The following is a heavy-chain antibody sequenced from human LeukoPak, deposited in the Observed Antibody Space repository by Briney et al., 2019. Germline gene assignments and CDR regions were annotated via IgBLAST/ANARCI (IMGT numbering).Heavy chain of an antibody. D-gene: IGHD1-26*01. J-gene: IGHJ4*02. CDR3: AKQWELSLY. V-gene: IGHV3-66*02. CDR2: IYSGGST. Sequence: GGSLGLSCAASGFAVSSNYMSWVRQAPGKGLEWVSVIYSGGSTYYADSVKGRFTISRDNSKNTLYLQMNSLRAEDTAVYYCAKQWELSLYWGQGTLVTVSS. CDR1: GFAVSSNY.